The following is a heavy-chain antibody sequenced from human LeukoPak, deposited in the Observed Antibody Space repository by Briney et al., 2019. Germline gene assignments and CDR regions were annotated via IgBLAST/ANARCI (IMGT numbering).Heavy chain of an antibody. CDR3: ARHFRGSYSASLFDY. J-gene: IGHJ4*02. Sequence: PGGSLRLSCAASGFTFSTYEMNWVRQAPGKGLEWVSYVSPSGTSIYYAESVKGRFTISRDNAKNSLYLLMNSPRAEDTAVYYCARHFRGSYSASLFDYWGQGTLVTVSS. CDR1: GFTFSTYE. D-gene: IGHD1-26*01. V-gene: IGHV3-48*03. CDR2: VSPSGTSI.